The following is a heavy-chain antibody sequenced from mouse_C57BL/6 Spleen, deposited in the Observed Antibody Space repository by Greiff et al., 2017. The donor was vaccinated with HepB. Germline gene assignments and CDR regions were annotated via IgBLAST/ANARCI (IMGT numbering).Heavy chain of an antibody. D-gene: IGHD2-4*01. J-gene: IGHJ2*01. CDR1: GFTFSSYA. Sequence: EVKLMESGGGLVKPGGSLKLSCAASGFTFSSYAMSWVRKTPEKRLEWVATISDGGSYTYYPDNVKGRFTISRDNAKNNLYLQMSHLKSEDTAMYYCARAYYDYDGGFYYFDYWGQGTTLTVSS. V-gene: IGHV5-4*03. CDR2: ISDGGSYT. CDR3: ARAYYDYDGGFYYFDY.